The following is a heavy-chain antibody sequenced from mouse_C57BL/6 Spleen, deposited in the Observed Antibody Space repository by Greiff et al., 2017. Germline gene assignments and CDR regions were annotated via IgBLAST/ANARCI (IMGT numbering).Heavy chain of an antibody. J-gene: IGHJ4*01. D-gene: IGHD2-3*01. CDR1: GFTFSSYA. Sequence: EVKLVESGGGLVKPGGSLKLSCAASGFTFSSYAMSWVRQTPEKRLEWVATISDGGSYTYYPDNVKGRFTISRDNAKNNLYLQMSHLKSEDTAMYYCARDSDGYYSYAMDYWGQGTSVTVSS. CDR3: ARDSDGYYSYAMDY. CDR2: ISDGGSYT. V-gene: IGHV5-4*01.